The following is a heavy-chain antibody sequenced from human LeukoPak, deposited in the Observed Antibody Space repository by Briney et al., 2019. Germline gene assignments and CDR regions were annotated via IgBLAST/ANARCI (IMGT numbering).Heavy chain of an antibody. V-gene: IGHV3-30*02. D-gene: IGHD6-19*01. CDR3: AKIGAVAGHFDY. Sequence: GRSVRLSCAASGFTFSRYGMHWVRQAPGKGLEWVAFIRYDGSVKSYADSVKGRFTISRDNSKNTLYLQMNSLRAEDTAMYYCAKIGAVAGHFDYWGQGTLVTVSS. CDR1: GFTFSRYG. J-gene: IGHJ4*02. CDR2: IRYDGSVK.